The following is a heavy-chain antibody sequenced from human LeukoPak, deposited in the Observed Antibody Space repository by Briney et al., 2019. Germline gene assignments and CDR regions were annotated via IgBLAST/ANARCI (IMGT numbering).Heavy chain of an antibody. J-gene: IGHJ4*02. Sequence: GGSLRLSCAASGFTFSSYSMNWVRQAPGKGLEWVSSISSSSSYIYYADSVKGRFTISRDNAKNSLYLQMNSLRAEDTAVYYCARDSAYDTGGFYYWGQGTLVTVSS. D-gene: IGHD3-9*01. V-gene: IGHV3-21*01. CDR3: ARDSAYDTGGFYY. CDR1: GFTFSSYS. CDR2: ISSSSSYI.